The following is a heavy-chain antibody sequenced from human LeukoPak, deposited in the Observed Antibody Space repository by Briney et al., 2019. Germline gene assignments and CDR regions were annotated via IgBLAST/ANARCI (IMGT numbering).Heavy chain of an antibody. D-gene: IGHD1-26*01. CDR3: ARDMVGPRDC. J-gene: IGHJ4*02. CDR1: GLTFSSYW. Sequence: GGSRTLSWPLSGLTFSSYWMHWVRQAPGKVMVWVSCINSEGSNTNYADSVEGRFTISRDNAKNTLYLQMNSLRAEDTAVYYCARDMVGPRDCWGQGTLVTVSS. V-gene: IGHV3-74*01. CDR2: INSEGSNT.